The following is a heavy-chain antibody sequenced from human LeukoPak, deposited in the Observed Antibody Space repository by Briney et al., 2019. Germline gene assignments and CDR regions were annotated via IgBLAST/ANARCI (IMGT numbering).Heavy chain of an antibody. CDR2: ISYDGSNE. J-gene: IGHJ4*02. Sequence: GGTLRLSCVVSGFPFSSYVMHWVRQAPGKGLEWVAIISYDGSNEYYGDSVKGRFTISRDNSKNTLYLQMNSLRAEDTAVYYCAKVGDIAVAGTASGYFDYWGQGTLVTVSS. D-gene: IGHD6-19*01. V-gene: IGHV3-30*04. CDR3: AKVGDIAVAGTASGYFDY. CDR1: GFPFSSYV.